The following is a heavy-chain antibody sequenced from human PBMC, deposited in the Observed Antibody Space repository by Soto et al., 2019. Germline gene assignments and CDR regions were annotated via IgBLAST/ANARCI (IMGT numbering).Heavy chain of an antibody. D-gene: IGHD3-3*01. V-gene: IGHV1-18*01. Sequence: QVQLVQSGVEVKKPGASVKVSCKASGYPFATYGINWVRRAPGQRLEWMGWISPYNGETNYAQNFQDRVTMSTDTSTNTAYMELKSLRSDDTAVYYCARGPHEFWSAFFFDPWGQGTLVTVSS. CDR1: GYPFATYG. J-gene: IGHJ5*02. CDR3: ARGPHEFWSAFFFDP. CDR2: ISPYNGET.